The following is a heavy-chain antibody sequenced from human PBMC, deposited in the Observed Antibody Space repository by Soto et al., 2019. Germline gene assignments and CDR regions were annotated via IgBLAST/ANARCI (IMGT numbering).Heavy chain of an antibody. V-gene: IGHV5-51*01. CDR3: ARGIPMIGVPGDVFDI. J-gene: IGHJ3*02. CDR1: GYSFTSYW. D-gene: IGHD3-22*01. CDR2: IYPGDSDT. Sequence: CKGSGYSFTSYWIGWVRQMPGKGLEWMGIIYPGDSDTRYSPSFQGQVTISADKSISTAYLQCSSLKALDTAMYYCARGIPMIGVPGDVFDIWAKGKRVTVS.